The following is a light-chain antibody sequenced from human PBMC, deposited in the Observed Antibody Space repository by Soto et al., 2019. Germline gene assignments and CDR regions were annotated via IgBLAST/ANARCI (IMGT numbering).Light chain of an antibody. J-gene: IGKJ1*01. CDR3: QQYNNWPPWT. CDR1: QSVSSN. CDR2: GAS. V-gene: IGKV3-15*01. Sequence: EIVMTQSPANLSVSPGERATLSCRASQSVSSNLAWYQQKPGQAPRLLIYGASTRATGIPARFSGSGSGTEFTLTISSLQSEDFAVYYCQQYNNWPPWTFGRGTKVEIK.